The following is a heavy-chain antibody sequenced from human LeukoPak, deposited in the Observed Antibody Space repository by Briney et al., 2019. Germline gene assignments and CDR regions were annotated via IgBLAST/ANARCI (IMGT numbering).Heavy chain of an antibody. V-gene: IGHV4-59*01. J-gene: IGHJ6*02. CDR1: GGSISSYY. CDR3: ARARVMVRGVIRYYYGMDV. CDR2: IYYSGST. Sequence: SETLSLTCTVSGGSISSYYWSWIRQPPGKGLEWIGYIYYSGSTNYNPSLKSRVTISVDTSKNQFPLKLSSVTAADTAVYYCARARVMVRGVIRYYYGMDVWGQGTTVTVSS. D-gene: IGHD3-10*01.